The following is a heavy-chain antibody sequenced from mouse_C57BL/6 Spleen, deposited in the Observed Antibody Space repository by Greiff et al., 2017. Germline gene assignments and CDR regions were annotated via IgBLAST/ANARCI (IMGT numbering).Heavy chain of an antibody. J-gene: IGHJ3*01. V-gene: IGHV5-6*02. Sequence: EVKLVESGGDLVKPGGSLKLSCAASGFTFSSYGMSWVRQTPDKRLEWVATISSGGSYTYYPDSVKGRFTISRDNAKTTLYLQMSSLKSEDTAMYYCARQEKGFAYWGQGTLVTVSA. CDR3: ARQEKGFAY. CDR2: ISSGGSYT. CDR1: GFTFSSYG.